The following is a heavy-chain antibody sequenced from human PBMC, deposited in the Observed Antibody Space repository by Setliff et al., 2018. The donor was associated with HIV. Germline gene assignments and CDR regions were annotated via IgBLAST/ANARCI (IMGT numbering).Heavy chain of an antibody. Sequence: SETLSLTCAVYNGSFSAYYWSWIRQHPGKGLEWIGYIYYSGSTNYNPSLKSRVTISVDTSKNQFSLKMSSVTAADTAVYYCARDDYYDSTGYEGASFWGRGTLVTVSS. CDR3: ARDDYYDSTGYEGASF. CDR2: IYYSGST. V-gene: IGHV4-34*01. CDR1: NGSFSAYY. J-gene: IGHJ4*02. D-gene: IGHD3-22*01.